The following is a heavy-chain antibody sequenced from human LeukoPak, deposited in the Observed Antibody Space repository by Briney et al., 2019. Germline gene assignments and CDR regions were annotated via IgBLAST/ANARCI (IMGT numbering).Heavy chain of an antibody. J-gene: IGHJ4*02. Sequence: GGSLRLSCVASGFTFSSYAMHWVRQAPGKGLEWVAVISYDGSNKCYADSVKGRFTISRDDSKNTLYLQMNSLRAEDTAVYSCAKDQGFRQTRAARPFDYWGQGTLVAVSS. V-gene: IGHV3-30*04. CDR1: GFTFSSYA. CDR2: ISYDGSNK. CDR3: AKDQGFRQTRAARPFDY. D-gene: IGHD6-6*01.